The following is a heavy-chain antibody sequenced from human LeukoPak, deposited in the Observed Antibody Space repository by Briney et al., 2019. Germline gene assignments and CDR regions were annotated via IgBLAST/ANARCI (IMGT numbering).Heavy chain of an antibody. D-gene: IGHD6-19*01. J-gene: IGHJ6*02. CDR1: GYTFTGYY. Sequence: ASVKVSCKASGYTFTGYYMHWVRQAPGQGLEWMGWINPNSGGTNYAQKLQGRVTMTTDTSTSTAYMELRSLRSDDTAVYYCARDRVPIAVAGDPSYGMDVWGQGTTVTVSS. CDR2: INPNSGGT. V-gene: IGHV1-2*02. CDR3: ARDRVPIAVAGDPSYGMDV.